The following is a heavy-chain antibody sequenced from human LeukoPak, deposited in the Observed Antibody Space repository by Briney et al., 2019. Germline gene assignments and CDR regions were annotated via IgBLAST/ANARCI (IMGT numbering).Heavy chain of an antibody. V-gene: IGHV4-39*01. CDR2: ICYSGST. J-gene: IGHJ4*02. CDR3: ARQTWIELWHFDY. Sequence: PSETLSLTCTVSGGSIGSSSYYWAWIRQPPGKGLEWIGSICYSGSTYYNPSLKSRVTISIETSKNKFSLKVNSVTAADTAVYYCARQTWIELWHFDYWGQGALVTVSS. D-gene: IGHD5-18*01. CDR1: GGSIGSSSYY.